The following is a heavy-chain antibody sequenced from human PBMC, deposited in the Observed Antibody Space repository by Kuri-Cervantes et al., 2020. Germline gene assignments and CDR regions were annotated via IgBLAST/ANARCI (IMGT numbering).Heavy chain of an antibody. CDR1: GGSISSYY. D-gene: IGHD3-9*01. CDR2: IYYSGST. V-gene: IGHV4-59*08. CDR3: ASSPLSYDILTGYAFDI. Sequence: GSLRLSCTVSGGSISSYYWSWIRQPPGKGLEWIGYIYYSGSTNYNPSLKSRVTISVDTSKNQFSLKLSSVTAADTAVYYCASSPLSYDILTGYAFDIWGQGTMVTVSS. J-gene: IGHJ3*02.